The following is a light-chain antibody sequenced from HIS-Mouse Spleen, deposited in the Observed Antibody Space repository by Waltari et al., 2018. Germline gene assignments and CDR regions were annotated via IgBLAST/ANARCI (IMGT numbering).Light chain of an antibody. Sequence: AIQMTQSPSSLSASVGDRVTITCRVSQGIRNDLGWYQQKPGKAHKLLIYAASSLQSGVPSRFSGSGSGTDFTLTISSLQPEDFATYYCLQDYNYPYTFGQGTKLEIK. CDR3: LQDYNYPYT. V-gene: IGKV1-6*01. CDR1: QGIRND. CDR2: AAS. J-gene: IGKJ2*01.